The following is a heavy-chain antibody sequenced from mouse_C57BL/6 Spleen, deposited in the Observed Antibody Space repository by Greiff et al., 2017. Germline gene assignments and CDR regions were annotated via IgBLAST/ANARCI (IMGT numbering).Heavy chain of an antibody. D-gene: IGHD1-1*01. CDR1: GYAFSSSW. V-gene: IGHV1-82*01. CDR3: ARGRSYYGSSYNYAMDY. Sequence: VKLMESGPELVKPGASVKISCKASGYAFSSSWMNWVKQRPGKGLEWIGRIYPGDGDTNYNGKFKGKATLTADKSSSTAYMQLSSLTSEDSAVYFCARGRSYYGSSYNYAMDYWGQGTSVTVSS. J-gene: IGHJ4*01. CDR2: IYPGDGDT.